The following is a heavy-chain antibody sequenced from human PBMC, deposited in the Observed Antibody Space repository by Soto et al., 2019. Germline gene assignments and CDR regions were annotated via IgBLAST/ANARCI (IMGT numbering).Heavy chain of an antibody. V-gene: IGHV4-59*11. D-gene: IGHD3-9*01. CDR3: ARGTDTWFFAL. CDR1: GDSINSHY. CDR2: IYSSGST. Sequence: SETLCLTCIVSGDSINSHYWTWIRQSPVKGLEWMGYIYSSGSTRYNPSLRSRLTFSVDTSKNHFSLKLTSVTAADTAVYYCARGTDTWFFALWGRGTLVTVSS. J-gene: IGHJ2*01.